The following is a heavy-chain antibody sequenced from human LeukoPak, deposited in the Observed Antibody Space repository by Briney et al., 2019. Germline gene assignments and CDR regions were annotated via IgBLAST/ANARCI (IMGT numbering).Heavy chain of an antibody. CDR1: GGTFSSYA. J-gene: IGHJ4*02. D-gene: IGHD5-24*01. Sequence: RGASVKVSCKASGGTFSSYAISWVRQAPGQGLEWMGGIIPMFGTSNYAQKFQGRVTITADESTSTAYMELSSLRSEDTAVYYCAIDGYRARFDYWGQGTLVTVSS. CDR3: AIDGYRARFDY. V-gene: IGHV1-69*13. CDR2: IIPMFGTS.